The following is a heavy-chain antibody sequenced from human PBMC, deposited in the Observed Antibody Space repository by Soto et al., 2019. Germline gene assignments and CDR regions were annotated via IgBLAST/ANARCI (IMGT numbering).Heavy chain of an antibody. J-gene: IGHJ1*01. CDR1: GFTFSSYS. V-gene: IGHV3-21*01. CDR2: ISSSSSYI. D-gene: IGHD2-2*01. Sequence: GGSLRLSCAASGFTFSSYSMNWVRQAPGKGLEWVSSISSSSSYIYYADSVKGRFTISRDNDKNSLYLQMNSLRAEDTAVYYCARGRYCSSTSCYGRYFQHWGQGTLVTVSS. CDR3: ARGRYCSSTSCYGRYFQH.